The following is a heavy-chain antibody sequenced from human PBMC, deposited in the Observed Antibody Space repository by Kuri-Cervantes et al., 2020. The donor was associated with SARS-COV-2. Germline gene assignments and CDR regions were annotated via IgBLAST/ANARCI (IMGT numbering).Heavy chain of an antibody. CDR2: IKQDGSEK. D-gene: IGHD3-16*02. CDR3: ARDILSFLGTHYFDY. Sequence: ETLSLTCAASGFTFSSYWMSWVRQAPGKGLEWVANIKQDGSEKYYVDSVKGRFTISRDNAKNSLYLQMNSLRAGDTAVYYCARDILSFLGTHYFDYWGQGTLVTVSS. J-gene: IGHJ4*02. V-gene: IGHV3-7*01. CDR1: GFTFSSYW.